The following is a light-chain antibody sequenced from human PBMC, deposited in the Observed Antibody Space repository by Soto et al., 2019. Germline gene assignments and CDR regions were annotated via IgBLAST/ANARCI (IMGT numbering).Light chain of an antibody. CDR2: AAS. V-gene: IGKV1-39*01. CDR3: QQCYSSPRT. Sequence: DGQMTQSPSTLSAGVGDRATITCRASQRSSTYLNWYQQKPGKAPTLLIYAASSLQSGVPSRFSGGGSGTDFTLTINTLQPEDFATYFCQQCYSSPRTFGQGTKVEIK. J-gene: IGKJ1*01. CDR1: QRSSTY.